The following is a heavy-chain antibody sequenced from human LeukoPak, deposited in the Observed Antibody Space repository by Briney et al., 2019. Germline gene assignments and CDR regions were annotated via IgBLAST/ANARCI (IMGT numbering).Heavy chain of an antibody. Sequence: ASVKASCKASGYTLRNYGITWVRQAPGPGLEWMGWIGTYNGNTDYAQKFQGRVIMTADTSTTTAHMELSSLRSDDTAVYYCARGRLKRVPFTKVAGALDYWGQGTRVTVSS. D-gene: IGHD6-19*01. CDR3: ARGRLKRVPFTKVAGALDY. J-gene: IGHJ4*02. CDR2: IGTYNGNT. CDR1: GYTLRNYG. V-gene: IGHV1-18*01.